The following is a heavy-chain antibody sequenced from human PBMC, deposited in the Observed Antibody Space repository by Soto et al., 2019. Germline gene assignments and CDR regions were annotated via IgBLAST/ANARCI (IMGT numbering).Heavy chain of an antibody. V-gene: IGHV3-74*01. CDR1: GFVFTNFW. CDR2: IDTSGHST. Sequence: GGSLRLSCEASGFVFTNFWMHWVRHVLGKGLVWVARIDTSGHSTNYAESVKGRFTISRDNAKNTVSLQMNSLRVEDTGVYYCAKDSWYFDLWSQGSQVAASS. J-gene: IGHJ4*02. CDR3: AKDSWYFDL. D-gene: IGHD6-13*01.